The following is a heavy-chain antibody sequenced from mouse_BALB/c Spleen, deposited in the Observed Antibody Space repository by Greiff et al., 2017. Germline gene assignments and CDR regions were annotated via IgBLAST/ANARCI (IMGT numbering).Heavy chain of an antibody. Sequence: EVHLVESGGGLVKPGGSLKLSCAASGFTFSSYTMSWVRQTPEKRLEWVATISSGGSYTYYPDSVKGRFTISRDNAKNTLYLQMSSLKSEDTAMYYCTRAADYWGQGTTLTVSS. CDR1: GFTFSSYT. V-gene: IGHV5-6-4*01. J-gene: IGHJ2*01. CDR3: TRAADY. CDR2: ISSGGSYT.